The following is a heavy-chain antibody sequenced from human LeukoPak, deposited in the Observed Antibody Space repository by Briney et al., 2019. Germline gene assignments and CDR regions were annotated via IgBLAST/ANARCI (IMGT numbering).Heavy chain of an antibody. Sequence: GASVKVSCKASGYTFTGYYTHWVRQAPGQGLEWMGWINPNSGGTNYAQQFQGRVTMTRDTSISTAYMELSRLRSDDTAVYYCARVAVPYYYDSSGYLTYFDYWGQGTLVTVSS. V-gene: IGHV1-2*02. CDR2: INPNSGGT. D-gene: IGHD3-22*01. CDR3: ARVAVPYYYDSSGYLTYFDY. CDR1: GYTFTGYY. J-gene: IGHJ4*02.